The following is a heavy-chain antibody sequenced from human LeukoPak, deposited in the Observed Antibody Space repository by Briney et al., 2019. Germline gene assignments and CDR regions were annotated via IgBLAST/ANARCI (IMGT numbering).Heavy chain of an antibody. CDR2: ISAYNGNT. Sequence: ASVKVSCKASGYTFTSYGISWVRQAPGQGPEWMGWISAYNGNTNYAQKLQGRVTMTTDTSTSTAYMELRSLRSDDTAVYYCARLRPGYSSSWYVNYFDYWGQGPLVTVSS. J-gene: IGHJ4*02. D-gene: IGHD6-13*01. V-gene: IGHV1-18*01. CDR1: GYTFTSYG. CDR3: ARLRPGYSSSWYVNYFDY.